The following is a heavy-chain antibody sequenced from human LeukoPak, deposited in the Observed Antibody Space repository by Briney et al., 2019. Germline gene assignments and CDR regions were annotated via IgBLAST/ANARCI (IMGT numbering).Heavy chain of an antibody. V-gene: IGHV4-39*07. CDR1: GGSISSSSYY. J-gene: IGHJ4*02. CDR2: IYYSGST. D-gene: IGHD1-1*01. Sequence: MSSETLSLTCTVSGGSISSSSYYWGWIRQPPGKGLEWIGSIYYSGSTYYNPSLKSRVTISVDTSKNQFSLKLSSVTAADTAVYYCARDSPRYSEAFDYWGQGTLVTVSS. CDR3: ARDSPRYSEAFDY.